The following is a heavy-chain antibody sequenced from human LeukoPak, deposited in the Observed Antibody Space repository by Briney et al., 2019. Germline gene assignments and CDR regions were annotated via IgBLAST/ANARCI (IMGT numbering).Heavy chain of an antibody. CDR3: ARDPYEFAAAGTVSGDY. Sequence: GASVKVSCKASGYTFTSYYMHWVRQAPGQGLEWMGIINPSGGSTSYAQKFQGRVTMTRDTSTSTVYMELSSLRSEDTAVYYCARDPYEFAAAGTVSGDYWGQGTLVTVSS. CDR1: GYTFTSYY. J-gene: IGHJ4*02. V-gene: IGHV1-46*01. D-gene: IGHD6-13*01. CDR2: INPSGGST.